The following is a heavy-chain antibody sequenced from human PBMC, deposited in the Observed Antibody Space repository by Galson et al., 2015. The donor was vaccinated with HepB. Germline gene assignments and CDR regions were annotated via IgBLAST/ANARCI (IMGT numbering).Heavy chain of an antibody. D-gene: IGHD2-15*01. CDR3: ARGWLYYFDY. J-gene: IGHJ4*02. CDR1: GDSVSSNSAA. V-gene: IGHV6-1*01. CDR2: TYYRSQWYN. Sequence: CAISGDSVSSNSAAWNWIRQSPSRGLEWLGRTYYRSQWYNHYAVSVKSRITVNPDTSKNQFSLQLNSVTPEDTAVYYCARGWLYYFDYWGQGTPVTVSS.